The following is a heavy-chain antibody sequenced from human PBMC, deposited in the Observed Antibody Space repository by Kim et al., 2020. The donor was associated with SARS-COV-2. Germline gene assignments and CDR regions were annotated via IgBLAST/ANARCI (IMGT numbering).Heavy chain of an antibody. Sequence: SETLSLTCTVSGGSISSGSCYWIWIRQPAGKELDWNRRIYTSGSANYNPSLKSRVTISVDTSKNQFSLKLSSVTAADTAVYYCARALVGVYLDSWGQGTLVTVSS. CDR3: ARALVGVYLDS. J-gene: IGHJ4*02. V-gene: IGHV4-61*02. D-gene: IGHD2-15*01. CDR2: IYTSGSA. CDR1: GGSISSGSCY.